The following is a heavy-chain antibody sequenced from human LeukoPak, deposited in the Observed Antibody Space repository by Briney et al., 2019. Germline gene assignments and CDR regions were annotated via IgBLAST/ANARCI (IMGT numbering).Heavy chain of an antibody. D-gene: IGHD2-15*01. CDR2: IYDSGST. V-gene: IGHV4-30-4*01. J-gene: IGHJ3*02. CDR3: ARDCSGGSCYSAFDI. Sequence: SETLSLTCAVYGGSFSGYYWSWIRQPPGKGLEWIGYIYDSGSTYYNPSLKSRITISVDTSENRFSLKLSSVTATDTAVYYCARDCSGGSCYSAFDIWGQGTMVTVSS. CDR1: GGSFSGYY.